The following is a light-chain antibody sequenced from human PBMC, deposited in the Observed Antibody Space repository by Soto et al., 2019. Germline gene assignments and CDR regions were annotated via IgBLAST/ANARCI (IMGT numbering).Light chain of an antibody. Sequence: QSALTQPASVSGSPGQSITISCTGTSSDVGNYNLVSWYQQHPGQAPKLMIYEGSKRPSGVSNRFSGSKSGNTASLTISGLQAEDEADYYCCSYAGNTIFVFGGGTKVTVL. CDR1: SSDVGNYNL. CDR3: CSYAGNTIFV. J-gene: IGLJ2*01. V-gene: IGLV2-23*03. CDR2: EGS.